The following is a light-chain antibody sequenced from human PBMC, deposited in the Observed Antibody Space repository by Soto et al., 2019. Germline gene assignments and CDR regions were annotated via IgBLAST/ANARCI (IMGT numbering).Light chain of an antibody. J-gene: IGLJ2*01. CDR1: SRDIGNYNY. V-gene: IGLV2-14*01. Sequence: QSALTQPASVSGSPGQSITISCTGTSRDIGNYNYVSWYQHHPGKAPKLIIYEVTDRPSGVSNRFSASKSGNTASLTISGLPAEDADDYYCSSYTTTTAVIFGGGTKLTVL. CDR2: EVT. CDR3: SSYTTTTAVI.